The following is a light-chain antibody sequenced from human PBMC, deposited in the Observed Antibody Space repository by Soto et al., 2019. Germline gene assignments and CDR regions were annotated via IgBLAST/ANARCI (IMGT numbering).Light chain of an antibody. CDR2: GAS. CDR3: QQRSNWPPIP. J-gene: IGKJ5*01. Sequence: VLTQTAGALSLYPDERAILSCRASQSVSSSYLSWYQQKPGQAPRLLIYGASTRATGIPARFSGSGSGTDFTLTISSLQPEDFAVYYCQQRSNWPPIPSGQGTRPAI. CDR1: QSVSSSY. V-gene: IGKV3D-20*02.